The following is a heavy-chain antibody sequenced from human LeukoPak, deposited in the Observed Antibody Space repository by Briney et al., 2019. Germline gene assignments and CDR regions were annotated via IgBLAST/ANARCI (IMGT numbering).Heavy chain of an antibody. D-gene: IGHD6-13*01. J-gene: IGHJ4*02. CDR2: VKNDGST. Sequence: GGSLRLSCVVSGFTSGFTFSSRWMHWVRQAPGRGLVWVSLVKNDGSTNYADSVKGRFTVSRDNAENTLYLQMNNLRVEDTALYFCHPLGYTSNWGQGTLVTVSS. CDR1: GFTFSSRW. CDR3: HPLGYTSN. V-gene: IGHV3-74*01.